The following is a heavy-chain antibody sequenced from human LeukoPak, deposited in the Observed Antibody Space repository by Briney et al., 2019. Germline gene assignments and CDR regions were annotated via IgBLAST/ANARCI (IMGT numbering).Heavy chain of an antibody. D-gene: IGHD3-22*01. CDR1: GGSISSGGYS. V-gene: IGHV4-30-2*01. J-gene: IGHJ3*02. CDR2: IYHSGST. Sequence: SETLSLTCAVSGGSISSGGYSWSWIRQPPGKGLEWIGYIYHSGSTYYNPSLKSRVTISVDRSKSQFSLKLSSVTAADTAVYYCARVFVDYYDSSGYYPHDAFDIWGQGTMVTVSS. CDR3: ARVFVDYYDSSGYYPHDAFDI.